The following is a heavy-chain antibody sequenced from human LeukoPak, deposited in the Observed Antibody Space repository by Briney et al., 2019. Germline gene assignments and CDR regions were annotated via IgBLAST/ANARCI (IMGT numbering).Heavy chain of an antibody. CDR1: GYTFTAHY. D-gene: IGHD1-26*01. CDR3: AREEWELLRAFDI. V-gene: IGHV1-2*02. CDR2: INPHSGGT. Sequence: ASVTVSFKASGYTFTAHYIHWVRQPPGQGLAWMGWINPHSGGTNYAQMFQGRVTMTRDTYISVVYMELSSLRSDDTAVYYCAREEWELLRAFDIWGQGTMVTVSS. J-gene: IGHJ3*02.